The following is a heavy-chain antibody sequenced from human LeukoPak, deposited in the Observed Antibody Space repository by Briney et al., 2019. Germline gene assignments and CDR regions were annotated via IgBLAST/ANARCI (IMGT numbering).Heavy chain of an antibody. CDR2: IYYIGST. Sequence: SETLSLTSTVPGGSIRSFFWCSIRQPPGKGLEWIGYIYYIGSTNYNPSLKSRVTISVDTSKNQFSLKLSSVTAADTAVYYCARVEMPTHTRLYYYIDVWGKGTTVTVSS. J-gene: IGHJ6*03. V-gene: IGHV4-59*01. D-gene: IGHD5-24*01. CDR3: ARVEMPTHTRLYYYIDV. CDR1: GGSIRSFF.